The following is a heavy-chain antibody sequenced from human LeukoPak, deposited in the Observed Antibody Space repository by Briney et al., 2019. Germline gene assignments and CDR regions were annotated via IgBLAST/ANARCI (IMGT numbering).Heavy chain of an antibody. J-gene: IGHJ4*02. CDR1: GGSISSSSHY. CDR3: ARGYDILTGYYFDY. V-gene: IGHV4-39*07. Sequence: SETLSLTCTVSGGSISSSSHYWGWIRQPPGKGLEWIGSIYYSGSTYYNPSLKSRVTISVDTSKNQFSLKLSSVTAADTAVYYCARGYDILTGYYFDYWGQGTLVTVSS. D-gene: IGHD3-9*01. CDR2: IYYSGST.